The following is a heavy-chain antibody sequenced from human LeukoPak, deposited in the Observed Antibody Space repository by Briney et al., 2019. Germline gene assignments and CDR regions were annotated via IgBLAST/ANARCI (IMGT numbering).Heavy chain of an antibody. CDR2: IYYSGST. V-gene: IGHV4-59*01. J-gene: IGHJ6*03. CDR3: ARETSQKGAHYMDV. Sequence: SEPLSLTCTVSGGSISSYYWSWIRQPPGKGLKWVGYIYYSGSTSYSPSLRSRVTISVDTSKNQFSLKLSSVTAADTAVYYCARETSQKGAHYMDVWGKGTTVTISS. CDR1: GGSISSYY. D-gene: IGHD3-16*01.